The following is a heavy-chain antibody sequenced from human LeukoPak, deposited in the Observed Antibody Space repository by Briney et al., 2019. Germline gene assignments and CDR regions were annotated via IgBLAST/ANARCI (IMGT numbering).Heavy chain of an antibody. CDR2: IHSGGST. J-gene: IGHJ6*03. D-gene: IGHD3-10*01. V-gene: IGHV3-66*02. CDR1: GGSISSSSSY. CDR3: AKALGSGGSGYYIDV. Sequence: ETLSLTCSVSGGSISSSSSYWGWIRQPPGKGLEWVSVIHSGGSTYYADSVKGRFTISRDNSKNTLYLQMSSLRAEDTAVYYCAKALGSGGSGYYIDVWGKGTTVTISS.